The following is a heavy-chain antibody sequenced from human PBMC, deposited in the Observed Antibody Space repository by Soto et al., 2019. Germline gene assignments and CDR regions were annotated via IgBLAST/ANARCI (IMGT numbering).Heavy chain of an antibody. D-gene: IGHD4-17*01. CDR1: GGSVSSGSYY. Sequence: SETLSLTCTVSGGSVSSGSYYWSWIRQPPGKGLEWIGYIYYSGSTNYNPSLKSRVTISVDTSKTQFSLKLSSVTAADTAVYYCARELIDYGGSNAFDIWGQGTMVTVSS. CDR2: IYYSGST. CDR3: ARELIDYGGSNAFDI. V-gene: IGHV4-61*01. J-gene: IGHJ3*02.